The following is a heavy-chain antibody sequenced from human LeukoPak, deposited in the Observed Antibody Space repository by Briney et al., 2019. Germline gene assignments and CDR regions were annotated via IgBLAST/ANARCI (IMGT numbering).Heavy chain of an antibody. Sequence: SQTLSLTCTVSGGSISSGSYYWSWIRQPAGKGLEWIGRIYTSGSTNYNPSLKSRVTMSVDTSKNQFSLKLSSVTAADTAVYYCARSLSVAKFDYWGQGTLVTVSS. D-gene: IGHD5-12*01. J-gene: IGHJ4*02. CDR2: IYTSGST. CDR3: ARSLSVAKFDY. V-gene: IGHV4-61*02. CDR1: GGSISSGSYY.